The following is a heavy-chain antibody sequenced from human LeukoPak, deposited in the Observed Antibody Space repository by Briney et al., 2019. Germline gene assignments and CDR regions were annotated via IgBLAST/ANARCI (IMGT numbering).Heavy chain of an antibody. D-gene: IGHD2-2*01. CDR1: GGSISSYY. CDR2: IYYSGST. J-gene: IGHJ4*02. V-gene: IGHV4-59*12. CDR3: AGGKIVVVPAAISTSFDY. Sequence: SETLSLTCTVSGGSISSYYWSWIRQPPGKGLEWIGYIYYSGSTNYNPSLKSRVTISVDTSKNQFSLKLSSVTAADTAVYYCAGGKIVVVPAAISTSFDYWGQGTLVTVSS.